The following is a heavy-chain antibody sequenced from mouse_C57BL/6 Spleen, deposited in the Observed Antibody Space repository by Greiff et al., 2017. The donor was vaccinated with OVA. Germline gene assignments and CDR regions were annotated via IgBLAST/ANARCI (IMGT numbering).Heavy chain of an antibody. CDR3: TTPNYDGSSYWYFDV. CDR1: GYTFTDYE. Sequence: QVQLQQSGSELVRPGASVTLSCKASGYTFTDYEMHWVKQTPVHGLEWIGAIDPETGGTAYNQKFKGKAILTADKSSSTAYMELRSLTSEDSAVYYCTTPNYDGSSYWYFDVWGTGTTVTVSS. J-gene: IGHJ1*03. V-gene: IGHV1-15*01. D-gene: IGHD1-1*01. CDR2: IDPETGGT.